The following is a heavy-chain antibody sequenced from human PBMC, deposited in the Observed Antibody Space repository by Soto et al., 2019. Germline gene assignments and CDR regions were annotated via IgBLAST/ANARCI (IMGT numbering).Heavy chain of an antibody. CDR3: TNIYYYYYMDV. V-gene: IGHV3-48*01. CDR1: GFTFCSYS. D-gene: IGHD2-8*01. CDR2: ISSSSSTI. J-gene: IGHJ6*03. Sequence: GGSLRLSCAASGFTFCSYSMNWVRQAPGKGLEWVSYISSSSSTIYYADSVKGRFTISRDNAKNSLYLQMNSLRAEDTAVYYCTNIYYYYYMDVWGKGTTVTVSS.